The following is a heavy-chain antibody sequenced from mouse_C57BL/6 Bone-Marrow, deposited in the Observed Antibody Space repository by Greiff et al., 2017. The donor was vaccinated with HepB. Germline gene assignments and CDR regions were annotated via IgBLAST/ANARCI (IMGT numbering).Heavy chain of an antibody. CDR1: GFNIKDYY. V-gene: IGHV14-2*01. CDR3: ASGYYYAMDY. J-gene: IGHJ4*01. Sequence: VQLQQSGAELVKPGASVKLSCTASGFNIKDYYMHWVKQRTEQGLEWIGRIDPEDGVTKYAPKFQGKATITADTSSNTAYLQLSSLTSEDTAVYYCASGYYYAMDYWGQGTSVTVSS. D-gene: IGHD4-1*01. CDR2: IDPEDGVT.